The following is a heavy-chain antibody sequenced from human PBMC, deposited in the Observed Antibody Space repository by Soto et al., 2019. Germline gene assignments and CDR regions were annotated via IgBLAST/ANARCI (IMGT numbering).Heavy chain of an antibody. J-gene: IGHJ6*02. CDR3: AKDRGSGGYAANYYYYGMDV. V-gene: IGHV3-9*01. D-gene: IGHD3-10*01. CDR2: INWNSGSI. Sequence: EEQLVESGGGLVQPGRSLRLSCAASGFTFDDYAMHWVRQAPGKGLEWVSGINWNSGSIGYADSVKGRFTISRDNANTSLYLQMNSLRAEDTALYYCAKDRGSGGYAANYYYYGMDVWGQGTTVTVSS. CDR1: GFTFDDYA.